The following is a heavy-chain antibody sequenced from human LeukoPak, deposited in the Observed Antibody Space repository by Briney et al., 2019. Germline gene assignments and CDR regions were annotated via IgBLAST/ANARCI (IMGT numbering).Heavy chain of an antibody. D-gene: IGHD2-2*01. J-gene: IGHJ2*01. CDR2: ISTSGGT. V-gene: IGHV4-4*09. CDR1: GGSISTSY. Sequence: PSDTLSLTCSVSGGSISTSYWTWIRQPPGKGLEWIGYISTSGGTSYNPSLKSRVIISLQSSKNQFSLKLSSVTAADTAVYYCARLGCSSTSCYPIRHWCFDLWGRGTLVTVSS. CDR3: ARLGCSSTSCYPIRHWCFDL.